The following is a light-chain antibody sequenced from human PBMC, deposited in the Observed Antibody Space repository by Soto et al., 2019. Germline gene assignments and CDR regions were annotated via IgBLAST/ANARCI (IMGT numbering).Light chain of an antibody. CDR1: QSVSANY. Sequence: EVVLTQSPATLSLSPGERATLSCRANQSVSANYLAWYQQKPGQAPRLLIYGASSRATGIADRSSGSGSGTDFTLTISRLEPEDFAVFYCHQYGSSPFTFGPGTKVDIK. CDR2: GAS. CDR3: HQYGSSPFT. V-gene: IGKV3-20*01. J-gene: IGKJ3*01.